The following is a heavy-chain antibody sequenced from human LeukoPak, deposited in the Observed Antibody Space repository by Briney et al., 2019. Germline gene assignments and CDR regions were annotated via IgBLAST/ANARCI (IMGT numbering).Heavy chain of an antibody. CDR2: IYRGGCDT. V-gene: IGHV5-51*01. Sequence: GEALEICWQGSGYSFTSYWIGWVRPMSGKGLELVGIIYRGGCDTIYSRSFQGQVTISADKSISTAYLQWSSLKAPDTAMYYCARHYSPRYINYVHFAYWGQGTLVTVSS. CDR3: ARHYSPRYINYVHFAY. CDR1: GYSFTSYW. J-gene: IGHJ4*02. D-gene: IGHD4-11*01.